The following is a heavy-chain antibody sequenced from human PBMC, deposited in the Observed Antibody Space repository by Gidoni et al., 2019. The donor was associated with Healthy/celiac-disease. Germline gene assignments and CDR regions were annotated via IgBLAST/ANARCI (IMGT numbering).Heavy chain of an antibody. V-gene: IGHV1-2*02. D-gene: IGHD3-3*01. Sequence: QVQLVQSGAEVKKPGASVKVSCEASGYTVTGYYMHWVRQAPGQGLEWIGWINPNSGGTNYAQKFQGRVTMTRDTSISTAYMELSSLRSDDTAVYYCAREVRFLEWLLWDWGQGTLVTVSS. CDR2: INPNSGGT. CDR1: GYTVTGYY. CDR3: AREVRFLEWLLWD. J-gene: IGHJ4*02.